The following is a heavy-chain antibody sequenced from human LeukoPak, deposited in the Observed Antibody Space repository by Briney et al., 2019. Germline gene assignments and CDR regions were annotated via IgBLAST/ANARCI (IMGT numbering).Heavy chain of an antibody. V-gene: IGHV4-4*07. CDR1: GVSISSYY. CDR3: ARGGVVTQPGYFQH. CDR2: IYTSGST. Sequence: PSETLSLTCTVSGVSISSYYWNWIRQPAGKGLEWIGRIYTSGSTNFNPSLKSRVTMSVDTSKNQISLKLSSVTAADTAVYYCARGGVVTQPGYFQHWGQGTLVTISS. D-gene: IGHD3-3*01. J-gene: IGHJ1*01.